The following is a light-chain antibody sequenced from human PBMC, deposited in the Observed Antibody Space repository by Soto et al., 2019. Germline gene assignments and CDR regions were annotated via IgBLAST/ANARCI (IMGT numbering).Light chain of an antibody. CDR1: QDISSY. CDR2: AAS. J-gene: IGKJ1*01. V-gene: IGKV1-39*01. Sequence: DIRVTQSPATLSGSVGDRVTITCQASQDISSYLNWYQQKPGKAPKLLIYAASSLQSGVPSRFSGSGSGTDFTLTISSLQPEDFATYYCQQSYSTPRTFGQGTKVDIK. CDR3: QQSYSTPRT.